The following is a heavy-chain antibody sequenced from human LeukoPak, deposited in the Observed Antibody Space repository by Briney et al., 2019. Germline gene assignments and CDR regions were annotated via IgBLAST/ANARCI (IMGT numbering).Heavy chain of an antibody. D-gene: IGHD2-15*01. J-gene: IGHJ4*02. Sequence: GGSLRLSCAASGFTFSGSGMSWVRQAPGKGLEWISSSGDSDGSTYYADSLKGRFTISRDNSKNTLYLQMNNLRAEDTAVYYCAKGGCRGTCNPLAYWGQGALVTVSS. CDR1: GFTFSGSG. CDR3: AKGGCRGTCNPLAY. CDR2: SGDSDGST. V-gene: IGHV3-23*01.